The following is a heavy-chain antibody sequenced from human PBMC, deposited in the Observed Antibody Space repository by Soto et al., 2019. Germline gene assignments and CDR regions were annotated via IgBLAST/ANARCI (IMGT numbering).Heavy chain of an antibody. Sequence: KSSETLSLTCTVSGGSISSYYWSWIRQPPGKGLEWIGYIYYSGSTNYNPSLKSRVTISVDTSKNQFSLKLSSVTAADTAVYYCARARGILTGYYDRDGYSYGMAVWGPGTTVTVSS. D-gene: IGHD3-9*01. J-gene: IGHJ6*02. CDR1: GGSISSYY. CDR3: ARARGILTGYYDRDGYSYGMAV. V-gene: IGHV4-59*01. CDR2: IYYSGST.